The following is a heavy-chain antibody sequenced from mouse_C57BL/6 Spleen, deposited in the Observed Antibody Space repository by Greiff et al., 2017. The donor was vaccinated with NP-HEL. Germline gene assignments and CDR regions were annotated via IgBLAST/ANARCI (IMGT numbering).Heavy chain of an antibody. V-gene: IGHV5-16*01. CDR3: ARVGVVGSYWYFDV. D-gene: IGHD1-1*01. Sequence: EVKLVESEGGLVQPGSSMKLSCTASGFTFSDYYMAWVRQIPEKGLEWVANINYDGSSTYYLDSLKSRFIISRDNAKNILYLQMSSLKSEDTATYYCARVGVVGSYWYFDVWGTGTTVTVSS. CDR2: INYDGSST. J-gene: IGHJ1*03. CDR1: GFTFSDYY.